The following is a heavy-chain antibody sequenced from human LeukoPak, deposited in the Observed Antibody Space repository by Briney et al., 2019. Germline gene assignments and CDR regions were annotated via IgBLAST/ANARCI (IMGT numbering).Heavy chain of an antibody. D-gene: IGHD6-19*01. CDR1: GFTFNNYW. J-gene: IGHJ3*02. CDR3: AKLPDGYSSGSDAFDI. V-gene: IGHV3-30*18. CDR2: ISYDGSNK. Sequence: GGSLRLSCAASGFTFNNYWMHWVRQAPGKGLEWVAVISYDGSNKYYADSVKGRFTISRDNSKNTLYLQMNSLRAEDTAVYYCAKLPDGYSSGSDAFDIWGQGTMVTVSS.